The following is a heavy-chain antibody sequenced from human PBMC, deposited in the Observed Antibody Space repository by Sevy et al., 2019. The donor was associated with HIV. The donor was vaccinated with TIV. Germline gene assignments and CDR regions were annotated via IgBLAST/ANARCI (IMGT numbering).Heavy chain of an antibody. CDR3: ARLVSGDNWFDP. J-gene: IGHJ5*02. D-gene: IGHD2-8*01. CDR1: GDSMNTYY. V-gene: IGHV4-59*01. Sequence: SETLSITCTVTGDSMNTYYWAWIRQPPGKSLEWVGYILYSGSTEYSPSLKSRVTMALDKSKNEVSLRLSSVTAAVTAVYYCARLVSGDNWFDPWGQGRLATVSS. CDR2: ILYSGST.